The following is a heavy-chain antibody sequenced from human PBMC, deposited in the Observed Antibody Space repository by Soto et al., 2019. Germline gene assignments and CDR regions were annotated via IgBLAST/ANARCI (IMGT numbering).Heavy chain of an antibody. CDR2: LNPNSGNT. CDR3: PRRTEHASDI. CDR1: GYTFTSYD. Sequence: QVQLVQSGAEVKKPGASVKVSCKVSGYTFTSYDINWVRQSTGQRLEWMGWLNPNSGNTGNAQKFEGRVPMTRETYKTKAYMELSRLRSEHTADYYWPRRTEHASDIWGRGTRVTGSS. V-gene: IGHV1-8*01. D-gene: IGHD1-1*01. J-gene: IGHJ3*02.